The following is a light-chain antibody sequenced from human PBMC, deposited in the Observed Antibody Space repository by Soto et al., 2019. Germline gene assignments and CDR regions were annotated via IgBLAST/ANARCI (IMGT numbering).Light chain of an antibody. CDR1: QSVSSSF. Sequence: EIVLTQSPGTLSLSPGERATLSCRASQSVSSSFLAWYQQKPGQAPRLLIHGASSRATGIPDRFSGSGSGTDFILTISRLEPEDFAVYYCPQYGSSPETFGEGTKVEIK. V-gene: IGKV3-20*01. J-gene: IGKJ1*01. CDR3: PQYGSSPET. CDR2: GAS.